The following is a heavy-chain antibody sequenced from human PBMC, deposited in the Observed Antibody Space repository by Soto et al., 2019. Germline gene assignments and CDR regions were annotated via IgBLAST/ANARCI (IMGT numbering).Heavy chain of an antibody. V-gene: IGHV3-23*01. J-gene: IGHJ4*02. Sequence: GGSLRLSCAASGFTFSSYAMSWVRQAPGKGLEWVSAISGSGGSTYYADSVKGRFTISRDNSKNTLYLQMNSLRAEDTAVYYCAKIPARHGRRYSSSWYPFRWGQGTLVTVSS. CDR3: AKIPARHGRRYSSSWYPFR. CDR2: ISGSGGST. D-gene: IGHD6-13*01. CDR1: GFTFSSYA.